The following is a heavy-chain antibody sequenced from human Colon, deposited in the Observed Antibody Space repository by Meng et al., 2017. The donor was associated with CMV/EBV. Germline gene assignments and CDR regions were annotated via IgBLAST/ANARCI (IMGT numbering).Heavy chain of an antibody. Sequence: QVQLVQAGAEVKKPGASVKVSCKASGYTFTGYYMHWVRQAPGQGLEWMGWINPNSGGTNYAQKFQGRVTMTRDTSISTAYMELSRLRSDDAAVYYCATVSSGYYLYFQHWGQGTLVTVSS. J-gene: IGHJ1*01. CDR2: INPNSGGT. CDR1: GYTFTGYY. CDR3: ATVSSGYYLYFQH. D-gene: IGHD3-22*01. V-gene: IGHV1-2*02.